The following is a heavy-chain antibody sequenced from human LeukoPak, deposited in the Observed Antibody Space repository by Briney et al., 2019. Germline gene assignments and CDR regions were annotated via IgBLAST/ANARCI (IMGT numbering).Heavy chain of an antibody. J-gene: IGHJ4*02. CDR1: GGTFNSYA. D-gene: IGHD6-19*01. V-gene: IGHV1-69*04. CDR3: ARTAKAAGRPHFDY. Sequence: SVKVSCKASGGTFNSYAITWVRQAPGQGLEWMGRITPILSIANYAQKFQGRLTITADKSTTTVYMDLSSPRSEDTAVYYCARTAKAAGRPHFDYWGQGTLVTVSS. CDR2: ITPILSIA.